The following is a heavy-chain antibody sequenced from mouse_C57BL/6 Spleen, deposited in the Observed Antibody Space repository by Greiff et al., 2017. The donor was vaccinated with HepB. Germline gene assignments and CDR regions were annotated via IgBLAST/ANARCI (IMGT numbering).Heavy chain of an antibody. J-gene: IGHJ2*01. CDR3: TRAGRNYPYYFDY. CDR1: GFTFSSYA. V-gene: IGHV5-9-1*02. Sequence: LMESGDGLVKPGGSLKLSCAASGFTFSSYAMSWVRQTPEKRLEWVAYISSGGDYIYYADTVKGRFTISRDKARNTLYLQMSSLKSEDTAMYYCTRAGRNYPYYFDYWGQGTTLTVSS. D-gene: IGHD2-1*01. CDR2: ISSGGDYI.